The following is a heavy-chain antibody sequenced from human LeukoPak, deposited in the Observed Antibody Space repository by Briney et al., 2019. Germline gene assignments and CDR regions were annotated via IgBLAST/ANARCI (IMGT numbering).Heavy chain of an antibody. Sequence: SETLSLTCTVSGGSISSYYWSWIRQPPGKGLEWIGYIYYSGSTNYNPSLKSRVTISVDTSKNQFSLKLSSVTAADTAVYYCARVLPNWGYHWYFDLWGRGTLVTVSS. CDR2: IYYSGST. V-gene: IGHV4-59*01. D-gene: IGHD7-27*01. J-gene: IGHJ2*01. CDR1: GGSISSYY. CDR3: ARVLPNWGYHWYFDL.